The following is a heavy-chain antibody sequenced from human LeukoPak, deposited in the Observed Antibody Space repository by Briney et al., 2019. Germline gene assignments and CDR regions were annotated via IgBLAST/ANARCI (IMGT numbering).Heavy chain of an antibody. Sequence: ASVKVSCKASGGTFSSYAISWVRQAPGQGLEWMGGIIPIFGTANYAQKFQGRVTITADESTSTAYMELSSLRSEDTAVYYCARQLEGQMATSEFPNYYYYYGMDVWGQGTTVTVSS. V-gene: IGHV1-69*13. J-gene: IGHJ6*02. D-gene: IGHD5-24*01. CDR3: ARQLEGQMATSEFPNYYYYYGMDV. CDR2: IIPIFGTA. CDR1: GGTFSSYA.